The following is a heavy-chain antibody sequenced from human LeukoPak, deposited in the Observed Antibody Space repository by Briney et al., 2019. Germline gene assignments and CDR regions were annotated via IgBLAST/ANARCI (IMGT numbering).Heavy chain of an antibody. CDR3: AKDSYGMDV. V-gene: IGHV3-30*18. CDR2: VSYDGSSK. J-gene: IGHJ6*02. Sequence: PGGSLRLSCAASGFTFNDYAMHWVRQAPGKGLEWVAVVSYDGSSKYYADSVKGRFTISRDNSKNTLYLQMNSLRAEDTAVYYCAKDSYGMDVWGQGTTVTVSS. CDR1: GFTFNDYA.